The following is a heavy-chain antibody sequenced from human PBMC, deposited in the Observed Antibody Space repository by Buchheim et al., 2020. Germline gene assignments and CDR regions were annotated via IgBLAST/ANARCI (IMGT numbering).Heavy chain of an antibody. J-gene: IGHJ6*02. V-gene: IGHV4-4*02. Sequence: QVQLQESGPGLVKPSRTLSLTCAVSGGSISSSNWWSWVRQPPGKGLEWIGEIYHSGSTNYNPSLKSRVTISVDKSKNQFSLKLSSVTAADTAVYYCASQHITTVAAAGIEIYYYYGMDVWGQGTT. D-gene: IGHD6-13*01. CDR3: ASQHITTVAAAGIEIYYYYGMDV. CDR1: GGSISSSNW. CDR2: IYHSGST.